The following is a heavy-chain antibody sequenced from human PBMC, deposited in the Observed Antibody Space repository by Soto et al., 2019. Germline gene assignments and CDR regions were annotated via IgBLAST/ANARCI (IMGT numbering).Heavy chain of an antibody. CDR1: EFTVNTYY. V-gene: IGHV3-66*01. Sequence: EVQLVESGGGLVQPGGSLKLSCAASEFTVNTYYMNWVRQAPGKGLEWVSVVYSGGTTYYAESAKGRFTISRDISRNMVYLQMNNLRAEDTAVYYCAREQWYYMDFWGKGTTVTVSS. CDR2: VYSGGTT. J-gene: IGHJ6*03. D-gene: IGHD6-19*01. CDR3: AREQWYYMDF.